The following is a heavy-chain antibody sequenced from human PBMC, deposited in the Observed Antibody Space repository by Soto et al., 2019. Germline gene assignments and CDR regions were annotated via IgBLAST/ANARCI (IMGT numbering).Heavy chain of an antibody. J-gene: IGHJ3*02. CDR2: IWYDGSNK. CDR3: ARGGDGNNAFDI. V-gene: IGHV3-33*01. CDR1: GFTFSSYG. Sequence: QVQLVESGGGVVQPGRSLRLSCAASGFTFSSYGMHWVRQAPGKGLEWVAVIWYDGSNKYYADSVKGRFAIPRDNSKKTLYLQMNSLRAEDTAVYYCARGGDGNNAFDIWGQGTMVTVSS. D-gene: IGHD3-10*01.